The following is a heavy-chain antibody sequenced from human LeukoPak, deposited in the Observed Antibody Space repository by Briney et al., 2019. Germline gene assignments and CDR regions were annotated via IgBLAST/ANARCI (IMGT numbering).Heavy chain of an antibody. D-gene: IGHD2-2*02. CDR3: ATLPPGIVVVPAAIL. V-gene: IGHV1-2*02. Sequence: ASVKVSCKASGYTFTGYYMHWVRQSPGQGLEWMGWINPNSGGTNYAQKFQGRVTMTRDTSISTAYMELSRLRSDDTAVYYCATLPPGIVVVPAAILWGQGTLVTVSS. J-gene: IGHJ4*02. CDR2: INPNSGGT. CDR1: GYTFTGYY.